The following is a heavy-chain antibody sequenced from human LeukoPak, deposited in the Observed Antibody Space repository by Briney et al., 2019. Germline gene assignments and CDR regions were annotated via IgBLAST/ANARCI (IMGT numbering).Heavy chain of an antibody. CDR2: ISGSGGST. V-gene: IGHV3-23*01. CDR1: GFTFSSYG. Sequence: GGSLRLSCAVSGFTFSSYGMSWVRQAPGKGLEWVSAISGSGGSTYYADSVKGRFTISRDNSKNTLYLQMNSLRAEDTAVYYCASGGRSSSRGNDYWGQGTLVTVSS. D-gene: IGHD6-6*01. J-gene: IGHJ4*02. CDR3: ASGGRSSSRGNDY.